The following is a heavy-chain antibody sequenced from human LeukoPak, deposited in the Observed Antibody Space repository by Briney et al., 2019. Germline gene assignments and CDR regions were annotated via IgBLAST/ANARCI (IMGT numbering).Heavy chain of an antibody. CDR3: ARGANELWFGELVTLDY. CDR2: IKQDGSEK. V-gene: IGHV3-7*01. Sequence: GGSLRLSCAASGFTFSSYWMSWVRQAPGKGLEWVANIKQDGSEKYYVDSVKGRFTISRDNAKNSLYLQMNSLRAEDTAVYYCARGANELWFGELVTLDYWGQGTLVTVSS. J-gene: IGHJ4*02. CDR1: GFTFSSYW. D-gene: IGHD3-10*01.